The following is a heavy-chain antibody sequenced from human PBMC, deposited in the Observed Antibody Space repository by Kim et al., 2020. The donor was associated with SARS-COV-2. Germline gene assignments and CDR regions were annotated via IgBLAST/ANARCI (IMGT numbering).Heavy chain of an antibody. CDR3: ARAADHYYDSSGYYYLFDY. J-gene: IGHJ4*02. Sequence: SVKVSCKASGGTFSSYAISWVRQAPGQGLEWMGGIIPIFGTANYAQKFQGRVTITADKSTSTAYMELSSLRSEDTAVYYCARAADHYYDSSGYYYLFDYWGQGTLVTVSS. V-gene: IGHV1-69*06. CDR1: GGTFSSYA. CDR2: IIPIFGTA. D-gene: IGHD3-22*01.